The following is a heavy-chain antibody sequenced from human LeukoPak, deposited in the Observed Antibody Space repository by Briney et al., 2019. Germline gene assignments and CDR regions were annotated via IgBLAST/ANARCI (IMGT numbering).Heavy chain of an antibody. J-gene: IGHJ4*02. CDR2: ISSSSSYI. Sequence: GGSLRLSCAASGFTFSSYSMNWVRRAPGKGLEWVSSISSSSSYIYYADSVKGRFTISRDNAKNSLYLQMNSLRAEDTAVYYCARDALPRGYSYGYSDYWGQGTLATVSS. CDR1: GFTFSSYS. CDR3: ARDALPRGYSYGYSDY. D-gene: IGHD5-18*01. V-gene: IGHV3-21*01.